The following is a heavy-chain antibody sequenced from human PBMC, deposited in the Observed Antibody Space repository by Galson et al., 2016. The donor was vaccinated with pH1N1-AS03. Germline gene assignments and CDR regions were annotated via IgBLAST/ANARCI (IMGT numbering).Heavy chain of an antibody. J-gene: IGHJ3*02. CDR2: IDNDGRNT. D-gene: IGHD1-1*01. Sequence: SLRLSCAASGFIFNNHWMHWVRQPPGEGLVWVSRIDNDGRNTDYADSVKGRFIISGDNAKNTLYLETNSLRVEDTSVYYCARDGMRGDACDIWGQGTMVTVSP. CDR1: GFIFNNHW. CDR3: ARDGMRGDACDI. V-gene: IGHV3-74*01.